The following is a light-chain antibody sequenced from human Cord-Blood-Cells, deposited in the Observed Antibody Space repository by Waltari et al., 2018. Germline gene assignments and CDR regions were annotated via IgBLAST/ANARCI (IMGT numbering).Light chain of an antibody. Sequence: QSALTQPASVSGSPGQSITISCTGTSSDVGGYNYVSWYQQHPGKAPKLMIYEVSNRPSGFSNRFSGSKSGNTASLTISVLQAEDEADYYCSSYTSSSTVVFGGGTQLTV. J-gene: IGLJ2*01. CDR2: EVS. CDR3: SSYTSSSTVV. V-gene: IGLV2-14*01. CDR1: SSDVGGYNY.